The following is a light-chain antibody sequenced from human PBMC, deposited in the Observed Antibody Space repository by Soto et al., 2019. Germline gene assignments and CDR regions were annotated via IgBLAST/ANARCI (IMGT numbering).Light chain of an antibody. CDR3: QQRSAGVT. CDR1: QSISNY. CDR2: DAS. J-gene: IGKJ5*01. V-gene: IGKV3-11*01. Sequence: ENVFTQAPATLSLSPGERATPSCRASQSISNYLAWYQHKPGQAPRLLIYDASNRATATPPRFSGSGSGTDFTLTISSLEPEDFAVYYCQQRSAGVTFGQGTRLEIK.